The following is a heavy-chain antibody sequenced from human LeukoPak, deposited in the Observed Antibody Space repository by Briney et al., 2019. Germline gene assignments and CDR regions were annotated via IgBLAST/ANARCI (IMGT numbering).Heavy chain of an antibody. CDR2: ISTSSSYI. J-gene: IGHJ6*03. CDR3: ARESYGSEYYYMDV. Sequence: GGSLRLSCAASGFTFSNHNMNWVRQAPGKGLEWVSSISTSSSYIYYADSVKGRFTISRDNAKNSLYLQMNSLRAEDTAVYYCARESYGSEYYYMDVWGKGTTVTVSS. CDR1: GFTFSNHN. D-gene: IGHD3-10*01. V-gene: IGHV3-21*01.